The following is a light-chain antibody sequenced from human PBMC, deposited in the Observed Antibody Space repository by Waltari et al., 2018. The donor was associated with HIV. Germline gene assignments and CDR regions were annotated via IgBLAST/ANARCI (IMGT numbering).Light chain of an antibody. CDR1: QSVSSSH. V-gene: IGKV3-20*01. Sequence: DIVFPQSPGTLSLSPGARSTLSCRTSQSVSSSHFAWYQQKPGQVPRLLSDGASSRATGIPDRFSGSGSGTDFTLTISRLEPEDVAVYYCQQYDNSRLTFGGGTKVELK. J-gene: IGKJ4*01. CDR2: GAS. CDR3: QQYDNSRLT.